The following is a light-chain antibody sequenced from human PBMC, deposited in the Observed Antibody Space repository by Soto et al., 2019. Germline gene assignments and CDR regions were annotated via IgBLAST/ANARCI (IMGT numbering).Light chain of an antibody. CDR3: AAWDDSLNVAV. J-gene: IGLJ2*01. CDR1: SSNIGSNT. V-gene: IGLV1-44*01. CDR2: SNN. Sequence: QLVLTQPPSASGTPGQRVTISCSGSSSNIGSNTVNWYQQLPGTAPKLLIYSNNQRPSGVPDRFSGSKSGTSASLAISGLQSDDEADYYCAAWDDSLNVAVFGGGTKVTVL.